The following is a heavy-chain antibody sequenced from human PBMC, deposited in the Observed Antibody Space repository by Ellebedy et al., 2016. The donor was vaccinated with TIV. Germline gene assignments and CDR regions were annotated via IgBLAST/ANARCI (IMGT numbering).Heavy chain of an antibody. D-gene: IGHD3-3*01. Sequence: SETLSLXXTVSGGSISSGGYYWSWIRQHPGKGLEWIGYIYYSGSTYYNPSLKSRVTISVDTSKNQFSLKLSSVTAADTAVYYCARGFWSGYYTGMGNYYGMDVWGQGTTVTVSS. CDR2: IYYSGST. CDR3: ARGFWSGYYTGMGNYYGMDV. V-gene: IGHV4-31*03. J-gene: IGHJ6*02. CDR1: GGSISSGGYY.